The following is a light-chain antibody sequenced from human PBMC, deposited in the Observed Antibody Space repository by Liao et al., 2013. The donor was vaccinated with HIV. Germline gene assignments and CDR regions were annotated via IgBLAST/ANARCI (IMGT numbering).Light chain of an antibody. CDR1: KLGDKY. CDR2: QDT. V-gene: IGLV3-1*01. J-gene: IGLJ3*02. CDR3: QVWDSTSDHRV. Sequence: SYELTQPPSVSVSPGQTASITCSGDKLGDKYACWYQQMPGQSPVMVIYQDTKRPSGIPERFSGSNSGNTATLTISGTQAMDEADYYCQVWDSTSDHRVFGGGTKLTVV.